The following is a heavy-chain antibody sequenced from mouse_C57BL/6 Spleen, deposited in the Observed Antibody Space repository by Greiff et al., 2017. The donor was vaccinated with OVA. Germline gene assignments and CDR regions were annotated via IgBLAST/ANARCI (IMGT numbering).Heavy chain of an antibody. D-gene: IGHD2-4*01. CDR2: INPNNGGT. Sequence: EVQLQQSGPELVKPGASVKMSCKASGYTFTDYNMHWVKQSHGKSLEWIGYINPNNGGTSYNQKFKGKATLTVNKSSSTAYMELRSLTSEDSAVYYGAREGLRRLYAMDYWGQGTSVTVSS. CDR3: AREGLRRLYAMDY. J-gene: IGHJ4*01. CDR1: GYTFTDYN. V-gene: IGHV1-22*01.